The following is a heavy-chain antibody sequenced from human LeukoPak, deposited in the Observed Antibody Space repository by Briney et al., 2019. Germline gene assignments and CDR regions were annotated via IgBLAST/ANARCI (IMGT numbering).Heavy chain of an antibody. CDR2: ISSSGRTI. CDR3: ARGVGSLALNFDS. J-gene: IGHJ4*02. Sequence: GGSLRLSCAASGFTFSSYWMTWVRQAPGKGLEWVSYISSSGRTIFYGDSVKGRFTISRDNAKSSLFVQMDSLRADDTAVYYCARGVGSLALNFDSWGQGTLVTVSS. D-gene: IGHD6-13*01. V-gene: IGHV3-48*03. CDR1: GFTFSSYW.